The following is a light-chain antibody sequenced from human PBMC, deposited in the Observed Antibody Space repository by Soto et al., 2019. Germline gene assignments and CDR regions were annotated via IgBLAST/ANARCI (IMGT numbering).Light chain of an antibody. Sequence: QSVLTQPPSASGSPGQSVTISCTGTSSDVGRYKYVSWYQQRPGKAPKLIIYEVNKRPSGVPDRFSGSKSADTASLTISGLQAEDEADYYCCSYAGNRVIFGGGTKLTVL. J-gene: IGLJ2*01. CDR2: EVN. CDR1: SSDVGRYKY. CDR3: CSYAGNRVI. V-gene: IGLV2-8*01.